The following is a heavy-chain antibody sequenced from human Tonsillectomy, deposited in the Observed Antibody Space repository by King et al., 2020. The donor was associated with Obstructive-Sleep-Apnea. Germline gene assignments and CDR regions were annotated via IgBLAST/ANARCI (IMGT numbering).Heavy chain of an antibody. D-gene: IGHD6-19*01. J-gene: IGHJ4*02. Sequence: TLKESGPTLVKPTQTLTLTRTFSWFSLSTSGVGVGWVAQAPGKALELLALIYWDVDKRYSPALKRRLTITKDASENLVVLTRTDMDPVDTATYYCAHRSSGGPSGFDYWGQGTLVTVSS. V-gene: IGHV2-5*02. CDR3: AHRSSGGPSGFDY. CDR1: WFSLSTSGVG. CDR2: IYWDVDK.